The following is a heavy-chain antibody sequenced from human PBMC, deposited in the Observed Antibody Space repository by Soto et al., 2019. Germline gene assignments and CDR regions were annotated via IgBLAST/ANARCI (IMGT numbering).Heavy chain of an antibody. Sequence: QPGGSLRLSCAASGFTFSSYAMSWVRQAPGKGLEWVSAISGSGGSTYNADSVKGRFTISRDNSKNTQYLQMNSLRAEDTAVYYCAKPSSSCPLGYYFDYWGQGTLVTVSS. CDR2: ISGSGGST. CDR1: GFTFSSYA. J-gene: IGHJ4*02. CDR3: AKPSSSCPLGYYFDY. D-gene: IGHD6-13*01. V-gene: IGHV3-23*01.